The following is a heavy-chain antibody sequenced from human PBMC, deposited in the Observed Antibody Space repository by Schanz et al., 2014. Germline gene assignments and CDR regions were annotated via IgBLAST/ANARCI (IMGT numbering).Heavy chain of an antibody. D-gene: IGHD5-12*01. Sequence: VQLVESGGGLVQPGESLRLSCAASGFTFSDYYMSWIRQAPGKGLEWLSHISGSGGDSVDYADSVKGRFTISRDNTRNSLYLQINSLRVEDTAVYYCARGGSSGYDFSIYYMDVWGKGTTVTVSS. V-gene: IGHV3-11*01. J-gene: IGHJ6*03. CDR1: GFTFSDYY. CDR3: ARGGSSGYDFSIYYMDV. CDR2: ISGSGGDSV.